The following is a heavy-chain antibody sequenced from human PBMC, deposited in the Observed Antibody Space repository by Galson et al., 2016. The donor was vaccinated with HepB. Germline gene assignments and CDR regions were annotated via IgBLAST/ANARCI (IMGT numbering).Heavy chain of an antibody. CDR2: ISGSSSYI. D-gene: IGHD5-12*01. J-gene: IGHJ6*02. CDR3: ARDKGTYSAYDYSRYYYYGMDV. Sequence: SLRLSCAASGFSFTNYNMSWVRQAPGKGLEWVSSISGSSSYIQYADSVKGRFTISRDNAKNSLYLQMNSLRADDTAVYYCARDKGTYSAYDYSRYYYYGMDVWGQGTTVTVSS. V-gene: IGHV3-21*01. CDR1: GFSFTNYN.